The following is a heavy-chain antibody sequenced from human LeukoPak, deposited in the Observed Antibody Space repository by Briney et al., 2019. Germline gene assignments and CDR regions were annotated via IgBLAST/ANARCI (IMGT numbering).Heavy chain of an antibody. CDR3: ARRLLEGGYLFSIGGWDYYYGMDV. CDR1: GYTFTNYE. D-gene: IGHD5-12*01. Sequence: AASVKVSCTASGYTFTNYEINWMRQATGQGLEWIGCMNPNSGNTGYADKLQGRFTMTRNTSMNSAYLELSSLRSEDTAVYYCARRLLEGGYLFSIGGWDYYYGMDVWGQDTTVTVPS. V-gene: IGHV1-8*01. CDR2: MNPNSGNT. J-gene: IGHJ6*02.